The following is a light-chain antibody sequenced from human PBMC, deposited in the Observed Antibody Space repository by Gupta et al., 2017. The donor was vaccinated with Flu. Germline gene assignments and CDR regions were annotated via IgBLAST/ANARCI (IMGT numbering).Light chain of an antibody. CDR1: SSNIGSGYD. CDR3: QTYTRTRSSVV. CDR2: GND. J-gene: IGLJ3*02. Sequence: SVLTQPPSVSGAPGQRVIIVCTGSSSNIGSGYDVHWYQQVPVTAPKVLIYGNDNRPSGVPDRFSASKSDITATLAITGLQAEDEGVYYCQTYTRTRSSVVFGGGTKLTVL. V-gene: IGLV1-40*01.